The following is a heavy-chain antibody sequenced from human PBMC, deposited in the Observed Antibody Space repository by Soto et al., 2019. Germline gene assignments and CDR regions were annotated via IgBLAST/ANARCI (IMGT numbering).Heavy chain of an antibody. CDR1: GGSFSGYY. V-gene: IGHV4-34*01. J-gene: IGHJ6*02. CDR3: AILQRSSGWYGGEYGMDV. Sequence: SETLSLTCAVYGGSFSGYYWSWIRQPPGKGLEWIGEINHSGSTNYNPSLKSRVTISVDTSKNQFSLKLSSVTAADTAVYYCAILQRSSGWYGGEYGMDVWGQGTTVTVSS. CDR2: INHSGST. D-gene: IGHD6-19*01.